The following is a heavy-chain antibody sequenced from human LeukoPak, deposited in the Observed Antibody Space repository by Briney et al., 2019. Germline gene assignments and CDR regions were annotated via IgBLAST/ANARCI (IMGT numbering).Heavy chain of an antibody. Sequence: SETLSLTCTVSGGSISSYYWSWIRQPAGKGLEWIGRIYTSGSTNYNPSLKSRVTMSVDTSKNQFSLKLSSVTAADTAVYYCARDNYYDSSGYTTKFDYWGQGTLVTVSS. J-gene: IGHJ4*02. V-gene: IGHV4-4*07. CDR1: GGSISSYY. CDR3: ARDNYYDSSGYTTKFDY. CDR2: IYTSGST. D-gene: IGHD3-22*01.